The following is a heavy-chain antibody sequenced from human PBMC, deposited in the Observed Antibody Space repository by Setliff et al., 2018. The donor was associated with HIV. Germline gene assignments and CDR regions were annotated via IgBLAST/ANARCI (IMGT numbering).Heavy chain of an antibody. CDR1: GGSFGDYH. CDR2: IFRSGTT. Sequence: PSETLSLTCTLSGGSFGDYHWSWIRQPAGRGLEWIGRIFRSGTTDYKFSLKSRVTISIDTSRNQFSLKLYSVTAADTSVYYCARRWGIRGYSSWGQGTLVTVSS. J-gene: IGHJ5*02. CDR3: ARRWGIRGYSS. V-gene: IGHV4-4*07. D-gene: IGHD5-18*01.